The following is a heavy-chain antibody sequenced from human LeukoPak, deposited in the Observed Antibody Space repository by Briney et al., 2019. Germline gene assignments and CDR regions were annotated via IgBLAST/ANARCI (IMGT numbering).Heavy chain of an antibody. J-gene: IGHJ5*02. CDR2: VHYTGTT. V-gene: IGHV4-59*08. CDR1: GGSISGSY. Sequence: SETLSLTCTVSGGSISGSYWSWIRQPPGKGLEWIGYVHYTGTTKYNPSLQSRLTISVDTSKNHFSLKLNSVTAADTAVYYCARRTGSRLPNWFDPWGQGTLVTVSS. CDR3: ARRTGSRLPNWFDP. D-gene: IGHD3-10*01.